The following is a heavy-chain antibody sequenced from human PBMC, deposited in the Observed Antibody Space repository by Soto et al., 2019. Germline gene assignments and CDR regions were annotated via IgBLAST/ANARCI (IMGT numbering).Heavy chain of an antibody. CDR1: GASIRSNNYY. D-gene: IGHD3-3*01. CDR3: ARRRDFGNGYYTAPMDV. J-gene: IGHJ6*03. V-gene: IGHV4-39*01. CDR2: VYYTGST. Sequence: PSETLSLTCIVSGASIRSNNYYLAWIRQPPGKGLEWIGSVYYTGSTSYHPSLKTRVTISLDTSKNEFSLRLSSVTAADSAIYYCARRRDFGNGYYTAPMDVWGIGTTVTVSS.